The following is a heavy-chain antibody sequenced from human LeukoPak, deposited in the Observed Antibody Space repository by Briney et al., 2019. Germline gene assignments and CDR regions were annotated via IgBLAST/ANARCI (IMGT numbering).Heavy chain of an antibody. CDR2: IYDSGIT. V-gene: IGHV4-39*01. CDR1: GVSFSSSSFY. J-gene: IGHJ5*02. D-gene: IGHD6-13*01. Sequence: SETLSLTCTVSGVSFSSSSFYWGWIRQAPGKGLERIGSIYDSGITHYNPSLKGRVTISVATPKNQFSLKLSSVTAADTAVYYCASPQYPIAAADNWFDPWGQGTQVTVSS. CDR3: ASPQYPIAAADNWFDP.